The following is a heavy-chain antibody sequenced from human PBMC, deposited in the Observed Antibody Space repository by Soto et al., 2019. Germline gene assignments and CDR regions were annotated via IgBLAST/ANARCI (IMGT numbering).Heavy chain of an antibody. CDR2: IIPILGTT. D-gene: IGHD3-22*01. V-gene: IGHV1-69*13. CDR1: GGSVTTYS. J-gene: IGHJ5*02. CDR3: AREFIEYSSQTSWFDP. Sequence: SVKVSCKASGGSVTTYSISWVRQAPGQGLEWMGGIIPILGTTNYAQKFRGRVTISADESTSIVYMELSSLRSEDTAVHDCAREFIEYSSQTSWFDPWGQGTLFTVAS.